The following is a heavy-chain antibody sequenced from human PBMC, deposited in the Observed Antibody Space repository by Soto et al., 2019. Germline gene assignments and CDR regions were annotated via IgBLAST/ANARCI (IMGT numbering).Heavy chain of an antibody. CDR3: ARGYGRNFDY. J-gene: IGHJ4*02. D-gene: IGHD5-18*01. CDR1: GGSMSRGDYY. Sequence: SETLSLTCTVSGGSMSRGDYYWSWIRQPPGKGLEWIGFIYHTGSTYYSPSLKSRVTISVDTSKNQFSLKLSSVTAADTAVYYCARGYGRNFDYWGQGTLVTVSS. V-gene: IGHV4-30-4*01. CDR2: IYHTGST.